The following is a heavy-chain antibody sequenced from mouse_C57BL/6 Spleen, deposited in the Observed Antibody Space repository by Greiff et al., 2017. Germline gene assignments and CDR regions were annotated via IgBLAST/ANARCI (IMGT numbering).Heavy chain of an antibody. D-gene: IGHD2-5*01. V-gene: IGHV5-6*01. CDR2: ISSGGSYT. CDR3: ARHAYSNYFDY. Sequence: EVQGVESGGDLVKPGGSLKLSCAASGFTFSSYGMSWVRQTPDKRLEWVATISSGGSYTYYPDSVKGRFTISRDNAKNTLYLQMSSLKSEDTAMYYWARHAYSNYFDYWGQGTTLTVSS. J-gene: IGHJ2*01. CDR1: GFTFSSYG.